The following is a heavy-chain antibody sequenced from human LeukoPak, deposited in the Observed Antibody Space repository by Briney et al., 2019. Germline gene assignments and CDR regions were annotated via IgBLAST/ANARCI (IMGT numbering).Heavy chain of an antibody. J-gene: IGHJ4*02. CDR2: IYYSGST. Sequence: PSETLSLTCTVSGGSISSYYWSWIRQPPGKGLEWMGYIYYSGSTNYNPSLKSRVTISVDTSKNQFSLKLSSVTAADMAVYYCARLLGPPGGNPILGHFDYWGQGTLVTVSS. CDR3: ARLLGPPGGNPILGHFDY. V-gene: IGHV4-59*08. CDR1: GGSISSYY. D-gene: IGHD4-23*01.